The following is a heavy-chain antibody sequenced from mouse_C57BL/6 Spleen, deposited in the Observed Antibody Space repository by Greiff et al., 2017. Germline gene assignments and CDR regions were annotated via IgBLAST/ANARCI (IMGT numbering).Heavy chain of an antibody. CDR2: IYPGSGKT. Sequence: QVQLQQSGPELVKPGASVKISCKASGYSFTSYYIHWVKQRPGQGLEWIGWIYPGSGKTKYTEKFKGKATLTADTSSSTAYMQRSSLTSEDSAVYYCARGDSNYVGLFYDWGQGTLVTVSA. J-gene: IGHJ3*01. CDR3: ARGDSNYVGLFYD. V-gene: IGHV1-66*01. CDR1: GYSFTSYY. D-gene: IGHD2-5*01.